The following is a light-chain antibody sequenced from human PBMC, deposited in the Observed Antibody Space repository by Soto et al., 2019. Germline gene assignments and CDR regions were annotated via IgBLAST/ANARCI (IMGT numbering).Light chain of an antibody. J-gene: IGKJ4*01. CDR2: GAS. CDR3: QQYGSPWA. V-gene: IGKV3-20*01. Sequence: EIVLTQSPGTLSLSPGERATLSCRASQSVSSNNLAWYQQRPGQAPRVVIYGASTRATGIPERFSGSGSGTDFTLTISRLEPEDFAVYYCQQYGSPWAFGGGTKVDIK. CDR1: QSVSSNN.